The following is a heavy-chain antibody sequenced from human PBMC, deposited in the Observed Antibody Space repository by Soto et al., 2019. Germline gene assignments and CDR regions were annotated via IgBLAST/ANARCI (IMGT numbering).Heavy chain of an antibody. CDR1: GGTFSSYA. V-gene: IGHV1-69*13. CDR2: IIPIFGTA. Sequence: SVKVSCKASGGTFSSYAISWVRQAPGQGLEWMGGIIPIFGTANYAQKFQGRVTITADESTSTAYVELSSLRSEDTAVYYCARYDFWSGYSPPDYYYGMDVWGQGTTVTVSS. CDR3: ARYDFWSGYSPPDYYYGMDV. D-gene: IGHD3-3*01. J-gene: IGHJ6*02.